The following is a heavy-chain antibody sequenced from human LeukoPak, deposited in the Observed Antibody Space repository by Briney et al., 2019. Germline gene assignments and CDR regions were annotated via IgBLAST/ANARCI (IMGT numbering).Heavy chain of an antibody. J-gene: IGHJ4*02. Sequence: ASVKVSCKASGYTFTSYDINWVRQATGQGLEWMGWMNPNSGNTGYAQKFQGRVTMTRNTSISTAYMELSSLRSEDTAVYYCARGAATVTTLDYWGQGTLVTVSS. D-gene: IGHD4-17*01. CDR3: ARGAATVTTLDY. CDR1: GYTFTSYD. CDR2: MNPNSGNT. V-gene: IGHV1-8*01.